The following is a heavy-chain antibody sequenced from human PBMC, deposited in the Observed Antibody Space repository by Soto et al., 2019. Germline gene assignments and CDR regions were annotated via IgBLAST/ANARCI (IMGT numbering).Heavy chain of an antibody. D-gene: IGHD3-10*01. V-gene: IGHV4-34*01. CDR3: ARGLILWFGEFSRRGGYYYYMDV. CDR2: INDSGNI. J-gene: IGHJ6*03. CDR1: GGSFSGYQ. Sequence: QVQLQRWGAGLLKPSETLSLTCAVYGGSFSGYQWTWIRQTPGKRLEWIGEINDSGNINYNPSLKSRVTILVDTPKKQISLKLSSVTAADTAVYYCARGLILWFGEFSRRGGYYYYMDVWGKGTTVTVSS.